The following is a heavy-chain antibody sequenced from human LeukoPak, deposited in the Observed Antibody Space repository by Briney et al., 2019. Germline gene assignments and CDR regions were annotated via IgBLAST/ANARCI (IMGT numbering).Heavy chain of an antibody. CDR3: ARVNYGSATKEDY. D-gene: IGHD3-10*01. J-gene: IGHJ4*02. V-gene: IGHV4-31*03. CDR2: IYYSGSA. Sequence: SETLSLTCTVSGGSISSGGYYWSWIRQHPGKGLEWIGYIYYSGSAYYDPSLKSRVTISVDTSENQFSLKLSSVTAADTAVYYCARVNYGSATKEDYWGQGTLVTVSS. CDR1: GGSISSGGYY.